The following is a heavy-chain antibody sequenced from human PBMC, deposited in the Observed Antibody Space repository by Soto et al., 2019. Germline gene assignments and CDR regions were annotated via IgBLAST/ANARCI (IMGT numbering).Heavy chain of an antibody. Sequence: QVQLQESGPGLVKPSGTLSLTCAVSGGSISSSNWWSWVRQPPGKGLEWIGEIYHSGSTNYNPSLKSRVTKPVDKSKNQFSLKLSSVTAADTAVYYCARAAMGGSSWPFDYWGQGTLVTVSS. D-gene: IGHD6-13*01. J-gene: IGHJ4*02. CDR1: GGSISSSNW. CDR2: IYHSGST. CDR3: ARAAMGGSSWPFDY. V-gene: IGHV4-4*02.